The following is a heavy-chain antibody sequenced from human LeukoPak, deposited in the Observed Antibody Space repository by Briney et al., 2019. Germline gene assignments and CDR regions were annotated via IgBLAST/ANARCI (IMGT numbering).Heavy chain of an antibody. CDR2: IYYSGST. D-gene: IGHD6-19*01. CDR1: GGSISSGDYY. J-gene: IGHJ4*02. V-gene: IGHV4-30-4*01. CDR3: ARVYSSGWYPYYFDY. Sequence: PSQTLSLTCTVSGGSISSGDYYWRWIRQPPGRGLEWIGYIYYSGSTYYNPSLKSRVTISVDTSKNQFSLKLSSVTAADTAVYYCARVYSSGWYPYYFDYWGQGTLVTVSS.